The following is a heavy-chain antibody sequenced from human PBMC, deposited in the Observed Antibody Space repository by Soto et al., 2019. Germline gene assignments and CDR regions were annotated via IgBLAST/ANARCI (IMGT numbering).Heavy chain of an antibody. Sequence: QVQLVESGGGVVQPGTSLRLSCAASGFNFRSYGMQWVRQAPGKGLEWVAVIWYDGSNQYYADSVKGRFIISRDNSKNTLYLQMYSLRAEDTAMYYCARDRGGLMTLVTSSCLDPWGQGTLVTVSS. J-gene: IGHJ5*02. V-gene: IGHV3-33*01. CDR1: GFNFRSYG. CDR3: ARDRGGLMTLVTSSCLDP. D-gene: IGHD4-17*01. CDR2: IWYDGSNQ.